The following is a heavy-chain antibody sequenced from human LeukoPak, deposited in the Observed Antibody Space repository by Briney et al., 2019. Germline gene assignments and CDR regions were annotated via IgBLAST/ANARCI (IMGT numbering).Heavy chain of an antibody. CDR1: GYSFTSYW. D-gene: IGHD1/OR15-1a*01. Sequence: GESLEISCKGSGYSFTSYWLGLVRQMPGKGLEGMGIIYPGDSDTRYSPSFQGQVTISADKSISTAYLQWSSLKASDTAMYYCASNGHRTNDAFDIWGQGTMVTVSS. V-gene: IGHV5-51*01. CDR2: IYPGDSDT. CDR3: ASNGHRTNDAFDI. J-gene: IGHJ3*02.